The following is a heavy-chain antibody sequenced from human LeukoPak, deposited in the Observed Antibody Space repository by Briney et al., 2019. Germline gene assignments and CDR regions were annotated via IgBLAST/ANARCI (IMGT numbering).Heavy chain of an antibody. V-gene: IGHV1-18*01. CDR3: ARVFDCGGDLCVGTQLKSNDAFDI. J-gene: IGHJ3*02. CDR1: GYTFTSYG. D-gene: IGHD2-21*01. CDR2: ISAYNGNT. Sequence: SVKVSCKASGYTFTSYGISWVRQAPGQGLEWMGWISAYNGNTNYAQKLQGRVTMTTDTSTSTAYMELRSLRSDDTAVYYCARVFDCGGDLCVGTQLKSNDAFDIWGQGTMVTVSS.